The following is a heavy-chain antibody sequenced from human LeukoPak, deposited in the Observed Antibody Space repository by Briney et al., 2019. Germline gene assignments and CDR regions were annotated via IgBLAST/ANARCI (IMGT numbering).Heavy chain of an antibody. CDR3: ARNGGPMGYYFDY. CDR2: IYHSGST. J-gene: IGHJ4*02. D-gene: IGHD3-10*01. CDR1: GGSISSSNW. V-gene: IGHV4-4*02. Sequence: SETLSLTCAVSGGSISSSNWWSWVRQPPGKGLEWIGEIYHSGSTNYNPSLKSRVTISVDKSKNQFSLKLSSVTAADTAVYYCARNGGPMGYYFDYWGQGTLVTVSS.